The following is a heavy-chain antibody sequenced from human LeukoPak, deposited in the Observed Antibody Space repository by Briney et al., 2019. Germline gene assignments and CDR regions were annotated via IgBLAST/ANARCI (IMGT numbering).Heavy chain of an antibody. D-gene: IGHD2-2*01. J-gene: IGHJ3*02. CDR2: ISYDGSNK. CDR1: GFTFSSYA. CDR3: LVVPAALDAFDI. Sequence: PGRSLRLSCAASGFTFSSYAMHRVRQAPGKGLEWVAVISYDGSNKYYADSVKGRFTISRDNSKNTLYLQMNSLRAEDTAVYYSLVVPAALDAFDIWGQGTMVTVSS. V-gene: IGHV3-30-3*01.